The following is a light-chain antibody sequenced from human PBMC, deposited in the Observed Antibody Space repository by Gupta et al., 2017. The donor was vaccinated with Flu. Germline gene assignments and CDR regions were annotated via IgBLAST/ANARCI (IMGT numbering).Light chain of an antibody. J-gene: IGLJ2*01. CDR2: YTK. Sequence: SFVLTQPPSVSVAPGQTAKIACTETHIEYTTVHWYPHKSGQAPVLVLSYTKRRASGIPGRFGGSNSGDTATLTITRVEPGDEADYYCQWGHSSEELLFCGGTKLTVL. CDR3: QWGHSSEELL. CDR1: HIEYTT. V-gene: IGLV3-21*02.